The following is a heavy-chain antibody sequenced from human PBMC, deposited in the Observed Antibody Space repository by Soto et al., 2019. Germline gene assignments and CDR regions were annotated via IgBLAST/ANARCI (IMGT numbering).Heavy chain of an antibody. J-gene: IGHJ1*01. CDR3: ARGAVAGTAEYFQH. D-gene: IGHD6-19*01. CDR1: GFTFSSYW. Sequence: EVQLVESGGGLVQPGGSLRLSCAASGFTFSSYWMHWVRQAPGKGLVWVSRINSDGSSTSYADSVKGRFTISRDNDKITLYLQMNSLRAEDTAVYYCARGAVAGTAEYFQHWGQGTLVTVSS. V-gene: IGHV3-74*01. CDR2: INSDGSST.